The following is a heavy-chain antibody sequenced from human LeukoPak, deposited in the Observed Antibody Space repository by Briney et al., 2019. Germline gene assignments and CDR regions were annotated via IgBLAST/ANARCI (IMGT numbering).Heavy chain of an antibody. CDR2: INEDGNEK. J-gene: IGHJ4*02. CDR3: ARDPDAGTTDY. CDR1: GFTFSRNW. Sequence: PGGSLRLSCAASGFTFSRNWMSWVRQAPGKGLEWVANINEDGNEKYYVDSVAGRFTISRDNAKNSLYLLMNFLKAEDTAVYYCARDPDAGTTDYWGQGTLVTVSS. V-gene: IGHV3-7*01. D-gene: IGHD1-7*01.